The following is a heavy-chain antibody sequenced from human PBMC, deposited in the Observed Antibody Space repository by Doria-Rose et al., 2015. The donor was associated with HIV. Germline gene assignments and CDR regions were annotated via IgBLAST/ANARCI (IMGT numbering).Heavy chain of an antibody. CDR3: TRDRGGYTGYSSSWPSGDY. J-gene: IGHJ4*02. D-gene: IGHD6-13*01. Sequence: VQLVQSGGTLEQPGRSLRLSCTASGFTFGDYAMSWFRQAPGKGLEWVGFIRNKAYGETTEYAASVKGRFTISRDDSKSIAYLQMNSLKTEDTAVYYCTRDRGGYTGYSSSWPSGDYWGQGTLVTVSS. CDR1: GFTFGDYA. V-gene: IGHV3-49*03. CDR2: IRNKAYGETT.